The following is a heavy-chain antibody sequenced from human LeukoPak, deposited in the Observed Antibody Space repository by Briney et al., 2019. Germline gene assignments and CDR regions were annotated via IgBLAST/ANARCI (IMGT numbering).Heavy chain of an antibody. Sequence: SETLSLTCSVSGGSISSYYWNWIRQPAGTGLEWIGRSYRSGSTNYSPSLKSRISMSIDTSKSQFSLKLSSVTAADTAVYYCARSNDNGDYYFDSWGQGTLVTVSS. CDR3: ARSNDNGDYYFDS. CDR2: SYRSGST. CDR1: GGSISSYY. D-gene: IGHD4-17*01. J-gene: IGHJ4*02. V-gene: IGHV4-4*07.